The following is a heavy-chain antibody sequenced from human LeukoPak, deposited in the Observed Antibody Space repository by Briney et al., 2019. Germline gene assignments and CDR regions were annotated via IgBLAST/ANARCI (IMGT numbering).Heavy chain of an antibody. J-gene: IGHJ4*02. CDR1: GGSISSSSFY. V-gene: IGHV4-39*01. D-gene: IGHD6-13*01. CDR3: ARPSEGARSWYFDY. Sequence: SETLSLTCTVSGGSISSSSFYWGWIRQPPGKGLEWIGSLYYSGRTYYNPSLERRVSISVDTSKKQFSLKLSSVTAADTAVYYCARPSEGARSWYFDYWGQGILVTVSS. CDR2: LYYSGRT.